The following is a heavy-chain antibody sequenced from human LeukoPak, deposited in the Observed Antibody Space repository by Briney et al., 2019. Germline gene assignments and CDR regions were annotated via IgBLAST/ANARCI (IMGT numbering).Heavy chain of an antibody. CDR3: ARDRRSQGVRRSPYYYYYGMDV. D-gene: IGHD2-8*01. CDR2: INSDGSST. J-gene: IGHJ6*02. Sequence: PGGSLRLSCAASGFTFSSYWMHWVRQAPGKGLVWVSRINSDGSSTSYADSVKGRFTISRDNAKNTLYLQMNSLRAEDTAVYYCARDRRSQGVRRSPYYYYYGMDVWGQGTTVTVSS. CDR1: GFTFSSYW. V-gene: IGHV3-74*01.